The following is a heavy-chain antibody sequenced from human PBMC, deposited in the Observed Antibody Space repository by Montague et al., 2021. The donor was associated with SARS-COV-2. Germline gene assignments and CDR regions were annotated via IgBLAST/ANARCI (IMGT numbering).Heavy chain of an antibody. J-gene: IGHJ4*02. V-gene: IGHV4-39*07. CDR3: ARSESPSYSSSPFDY. CDR2: IYYSGST. CDR1: GGSTNNFY. D-gene: IGHD6-13*01. Sequence: SETLSLTCTVSGGSTNNFYWSWIRQPPGKGLEWIGSIYYSGSTYYNPSLKSRVTISVDTSKNHFSLRLSSVTAADTAVYYCARSESPSYSSSPFDYWGQGTLVTVSS.